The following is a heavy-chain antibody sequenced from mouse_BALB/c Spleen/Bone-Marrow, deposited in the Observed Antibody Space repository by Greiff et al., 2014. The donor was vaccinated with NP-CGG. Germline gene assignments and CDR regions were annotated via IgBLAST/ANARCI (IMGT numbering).Heavy chain of an antibody. V-gene: IGHV2-9*02. D-gene: IGHD1-2*01. CDR2: IWAGGST. CDR1: GFSLTSYG. CDR3: AIVFTTATWGFAY. J-gene: IGHJ3*01. Sequence: QVQLKESGPGLVAASQSLSITCTVSGFSLTSYGVHWVRQPPGKGLEWLGAIWAGGSTNYNSALMSRLSITKDNSKSQVFLEMDSLQTDDTAMYYCAIVFTTATWGFAYWGQGTLVTVSA.